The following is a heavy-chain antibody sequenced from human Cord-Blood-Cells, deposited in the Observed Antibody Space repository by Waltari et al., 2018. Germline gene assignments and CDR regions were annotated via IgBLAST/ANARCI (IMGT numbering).Heavy chain of an antibody. Sequence: QVQLVESGGGVVQPGRSLRLSCAASGFTFSSYGMHCVRQAPGTGLEWVAVIWYDGSNKYYADSVKGRFTISRDNSKNTLYLQMNSLRAEDTAVYYCAREVAYCGGDCYYYYYGMDVWGQGTTVTVSS. CDR3: AREVAYCGGDCYYYYYGMDV. V-gene: IGHV3-33*01. J-gene: IGHJ6*02. CDR1: GFTFSSYG. D-gene: IGHD2-21*01. CDR2: IWYDGSNK.